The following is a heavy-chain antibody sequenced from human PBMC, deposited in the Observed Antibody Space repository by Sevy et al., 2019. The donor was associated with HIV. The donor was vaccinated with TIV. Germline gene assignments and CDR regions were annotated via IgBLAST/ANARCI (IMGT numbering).Heavy chain of an antibody. CDR3: ARAGSGNVGYFDY. Sequence: GGSLRLSCAGSGFTFSSNDMHWVRQATGKGLEWVSGIGTAGDTYYPGSVKGRFTISREDAKNSLYLQMNSLRAGDTAVYYCARAGSGNVGYFDYWGQGTLVTVSS. CDR2: IGTAGDT. CDR1: GFTFSSND. V-gene: IGHV3-13*01. J-gene: IGHJ4*02. D-gene: IGHD5-12*01.